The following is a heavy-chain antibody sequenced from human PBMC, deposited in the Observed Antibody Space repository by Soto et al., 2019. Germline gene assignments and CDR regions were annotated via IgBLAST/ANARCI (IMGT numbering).Heavy chain of an antibody. CDR3: ARTLVVVAAKLSYYYYGMDV. J-gene: IGHJ6*02. D-gene: IGHD2-15*01. CDR1: GGTFSSYA. CDR2: IIPIFGTA. Sequence: SVKVSCKASGGTFSSYAISWVRQAPGQGLEWMGGIIPIFGTANYAQKFQGRVTITADESTSTAYMELSSLRSEDTAVYYCARTLVVVAAKLSYYYYGMDVWGQGTTVTVSS. V-gene: IGHV1-69*13.